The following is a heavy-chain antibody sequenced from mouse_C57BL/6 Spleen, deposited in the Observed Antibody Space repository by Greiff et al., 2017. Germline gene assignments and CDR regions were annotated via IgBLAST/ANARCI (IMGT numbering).Heavy chain of an antibody. Sequence: DVMLVESGGGLVKPGGSLKLSCAASGFTFSSYTMSWVRQTPEKRLEWVATISGGGGNTYYPDSVKGRFTISRDNAKNTLYLQMSSLRSEDTALYYCARRPNWAYFDVWGTGTTVTVSS. V-gene: IGHV5-9*01. D-gene: IGHD4-1*01. CDR3: ARRPNWAYFDV. J-gene: IGHJ1*03. CDR2: ISGGGGNT. CDR1: GFTFSSYT.